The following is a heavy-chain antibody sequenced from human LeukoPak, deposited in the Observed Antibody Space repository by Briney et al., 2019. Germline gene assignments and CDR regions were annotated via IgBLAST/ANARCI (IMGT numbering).Heavy chain of an antibody. CDR3: ARGWSYGYGDYSAAFDI. CDR1: GGSISSYY. J-gene: IGHJ3*02. CDR2: IYYSGST. Sequence: PSETLSLTCTVSGGSISSYYWSWIRQPAGKGLEWIGYIYYSGSTNYNPSLKSRVTISVDTSKNQFSLKLSSVTAADTAVYYCARGWSYGYGDYSAAFDIWGQGTMVTVSS. V-gene: IGHV4-59*08. D-gene: IGHD4-17*01.